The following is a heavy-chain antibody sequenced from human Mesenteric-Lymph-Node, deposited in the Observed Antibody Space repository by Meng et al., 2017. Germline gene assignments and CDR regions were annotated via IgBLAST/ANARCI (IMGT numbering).Heavy chain of an antibody. Sequence: SETLSLTCAVYGGSFSGYYWSWIRQPPGKGLEWIGEINHSGSTNYNPSLKSRVTISVDTSKNQFSLKLSSVTAADTAVYYCARGSGSSGVLWFGEFWFDPWGHGTLVTVSS. V-gene: IGHV4-34*01. CDR2: INHSGST. J-gene: IGHJ5*02. CDR1: GGSFSGYY. D-gene: IGHD3-10*01. CDR3: ARGSGSSGVLWFGEFWFDP.